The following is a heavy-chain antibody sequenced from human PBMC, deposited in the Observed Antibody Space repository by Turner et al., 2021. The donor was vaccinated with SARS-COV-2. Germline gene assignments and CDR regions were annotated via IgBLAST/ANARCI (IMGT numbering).Heavy chain of an antibody. D-gene: IGHD2-8*01. CDR3: ATAPPYCPNGVCPNWFDP. Sequence: QVQLVQSGAEVQKPGASVKVSCKVSGYTLTELSMHWVRQAPGKGLEWMGGFDPEDGETIYAQKFQGRVTMTEDTSTDTAYMELSSLRSEDTAVYYCATAPPYCPNGVCPNWFDPGAREPWSPSPQ. CDR1: GYTLTELS. CDR2: FDPEDGET. V-gene: IGHV1-24*01. J-gene: IGHJ5*02.